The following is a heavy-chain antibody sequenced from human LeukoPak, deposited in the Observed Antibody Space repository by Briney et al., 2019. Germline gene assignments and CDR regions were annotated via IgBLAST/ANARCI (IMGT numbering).Heavy chain of an antibody. J-gene: IGHJ4*02. Sequence: PGGSLRLSCAASGFTFSSYGMHWVRQAPGKGLEWVSFIRYDGSNKYYADSVKGRFTISRDNSKNTLYLQMNSLRAEDTAVYYCAKDIGKYYDTGYWGQGTLVTVSS. CDR1: GFTFSSYG. D-gene: IGHD3-22*01. CDR2: IRYDGSNK. CDR3: AKDIGKYYDTGY. V-gene: IGHV3-30*02.